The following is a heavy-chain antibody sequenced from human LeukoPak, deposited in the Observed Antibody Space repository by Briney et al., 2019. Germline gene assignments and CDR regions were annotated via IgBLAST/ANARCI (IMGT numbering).Heavy chain of an antibody. CDR3: ARARRYRSSWYHDY. CDR2: ISSSSSTI. J-gene: IGHJ4*02. V-gene: IGHV3-48*02. Sequence: GGSLRLPCAASGFSFSTYTMNWVRQAPGKGLDWVSYISSSSSTIYYADSVKGRFTISRDNANNSLYLQMNSLRDEDTAVYYCARARRYRSSWYHDYWGQGSLVTVSS. D-gene: IGHD6-13*01. CDR1: GFSFSTYT.